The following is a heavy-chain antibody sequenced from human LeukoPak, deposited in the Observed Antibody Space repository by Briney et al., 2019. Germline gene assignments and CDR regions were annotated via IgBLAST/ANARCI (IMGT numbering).Heavy chain of an antibody. J-gene: IGHJ4*02. CDR3: ARAGLVVVTAIGPYYFDY. Sequence: ASVKVSCKASGYTFTSYAMNWVRQAPGQGLEWMGWLNTNTGNPTYAQGFTGRFVFSLDTSVSTAYLQISSLKAEDTAVYYCARAGLVVVTAIGPYYFDYWGQGTLVTVSS. V-gene: IGHV7-4-1*02. CDR2: LNTNTGNP. CDR1: GYTFTSYA. D-gene: IGHD2-21*02.